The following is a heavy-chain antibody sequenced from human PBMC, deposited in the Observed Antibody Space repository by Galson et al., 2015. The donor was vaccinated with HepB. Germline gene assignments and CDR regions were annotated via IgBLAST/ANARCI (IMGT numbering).Heavy chain of an antibody. V-gene: IGHV2-5*01. J-gene: IGHJ4*02. Sequence: PALVKPTQTLTLTCTLSGFSLNTSGASVGWIRQPPGKALEWLGFIYWNDIKDYRPSLKTKVTITKDTSKNQVVLTMINMDPVDTGTYYCAHSPDGGFYFDSWGQGTLVTVSS. CDR2: IYWNDIK. CDR1: GFSLNTSGAS. CDR3: AHSPDGGFYFDS. D-gene: IGHD3-16*01.